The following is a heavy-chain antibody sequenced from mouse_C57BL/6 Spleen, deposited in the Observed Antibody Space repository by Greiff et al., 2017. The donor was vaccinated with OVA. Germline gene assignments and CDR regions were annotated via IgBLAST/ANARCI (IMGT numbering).Heavy chain of an antibody. CDR1: GYTFTSYG. V-gene: IGHV1-81*01. Sequence: QVQLQQSGAELARPGASVKLSCKASGYTFTSYGISWVKQRTGQGLEWIGEIYPRSGNTYYNEKFKGKATLTADKSSSTAYMELRSLTSEDSAVYFCAREVQVYWYFDVWGTGTTVTVSS. J-gene: IGHJ1*03. CDR2: IYPRSGNT. CDR3: AREVQVYWYFDV.